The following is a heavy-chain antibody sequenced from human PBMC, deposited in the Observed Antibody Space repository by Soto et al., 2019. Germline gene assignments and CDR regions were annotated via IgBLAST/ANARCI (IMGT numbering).Heavy chain of an antibody. CDR1: GFTFSSYA. V-gene: IGHV3-30-3*01. CDR2: ISYDGSNK. J-gene: IGHJ6*02. Sequence: QVQLVESGGGVVQPGRSLRLSCAASGFTFSSYAMHWVRQAPGKGLEWVAVISYDGSNKYYADSVKGRFTISRDNYKNTLYLQMNSLRAEDTAVYYCARDPGPALNYYYYGMDVWGQGTTVTVSS. CDR3: ARDPGPALNYYYYGMDV.